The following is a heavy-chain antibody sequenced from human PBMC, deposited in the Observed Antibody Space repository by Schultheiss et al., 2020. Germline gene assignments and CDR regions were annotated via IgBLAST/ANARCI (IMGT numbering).Heavy chain of an antibody. CDR3: ARAEDSYYYYGMDV. CDR2: IYYSGST. V-gene: IGHV4-61*01. CDR1: GGSISSGSYY. J-gene: IGHJ6*02. Sequence: SETLSLTCTVSGGSISSGSYYWSWIRQPPGKGLEWIGYIYYSGSTNYNPSLKSRVTISVDTSKNQFSLKLSSVTAADTAVYYCARAEDSYYYYGMDVWGQGTTVTVSS.